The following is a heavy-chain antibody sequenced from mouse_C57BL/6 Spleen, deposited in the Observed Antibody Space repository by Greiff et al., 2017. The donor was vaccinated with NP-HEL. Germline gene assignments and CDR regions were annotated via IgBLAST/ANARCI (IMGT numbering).Heavy chain of an antibody. CDR1: GFTFSDYG. Sequence: EVKVEESGGGLVKPGGSLKLSCAASGFTFSDYGMHWVRQAPEKGLEWVAYISRGSSTIYYADTVKGRFTISRDNAKNTLFLQMTSLRSEDTAMYYCATNYYGSSGYFDYWGQGTTLTVSS. CDR3: ATNYYGSSGYFDY. J-gene: IGHJ2*01. V-gene: IGHV5-17*01. CDR2: ISRGSSTI. D-gene: IGHD1-1*01.